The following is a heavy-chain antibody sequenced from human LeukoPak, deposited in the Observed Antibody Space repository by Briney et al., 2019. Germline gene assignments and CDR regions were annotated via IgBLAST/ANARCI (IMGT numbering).Heavy chain of an antibody. CDR3: AKGRRYDILTGFDY. CDR2: IGNSGDRT. J-gene: IGHJ4*02. Sequence: GGSLRLSCAASGYSFSNYAMAWFRQAPGKGLEWVSTIGNSGDRTHYADSVKGRFTISRDNSKNTLYLQMDSLRAEDTAVYYCAKGRRYDILTGFDYWGQGTLVTVSS. D-gene: IGHD3-9*01. V-gene: IGHV3-23*01. CDR1: GYSFSNYA.